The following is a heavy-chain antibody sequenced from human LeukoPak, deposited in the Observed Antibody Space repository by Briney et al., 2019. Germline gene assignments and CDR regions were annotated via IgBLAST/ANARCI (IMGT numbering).Heavy chain of an antibody. V-gene: IGHV7-4-1*02. CDR1: GYIFTSYV. D-gene: IGHD3-10*01. CDR3: VRGTPTPGMDY. J-gene: IGHJ4*02. Sequence: EASVKVSCKASGYIFTSYVLHWVRQAPGQGLEWMGNIDTTTGNPRYARDFTGRFVFSLDTSVSTAYLQITSLKADDTAAYYCVRGTPTPGMDYWGQGTQVTVSS. CDR2: IDTTTGNP.